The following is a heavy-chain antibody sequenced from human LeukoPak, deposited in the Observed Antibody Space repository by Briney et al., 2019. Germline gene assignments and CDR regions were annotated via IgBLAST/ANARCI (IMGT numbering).Heavy chain of an antibody. V-gene: IGHV4-59*01. CDR2: IYYSGST. D-gene: IGHD2-8*01. CDR3: AGALVYANWFDP. CDR1: GGSISSYY. J-gene: IGHJ5*02. Sequence: PSETLSLTCTVSGGSISSYYWSWIRQPPGKGLEWIGYIYYSGSTNYNPSLKSRVTISVDTSKNQFSLKLSSVTAADTAVYYCAGALVYANWFDPWGQGTLVTVSS.